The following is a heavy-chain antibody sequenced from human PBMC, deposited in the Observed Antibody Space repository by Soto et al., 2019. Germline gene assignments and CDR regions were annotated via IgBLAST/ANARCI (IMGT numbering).Heavy chain of an antibody. V-gene: IGHV3-23*01. Sequence: GGSLRLSCAVSGFSCSTYAMSWVRQAPGKGLEWVSGISAGGGNTYYADSVRGRFTISRDNSKDTLYLQITSLRAEDTAFYYCAKHAEYQLVSWFDPWGQGTLVTVSS. CDR3: AKHAEYQLVSWFDP. CDR2: ISAGGGNT. CDR1: GFSCSTYA. D-gene: IGHD2-2*01. J-gene: IGHJ5*02.